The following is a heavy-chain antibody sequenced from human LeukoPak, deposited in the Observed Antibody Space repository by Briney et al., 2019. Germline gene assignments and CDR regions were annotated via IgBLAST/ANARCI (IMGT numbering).Heavy chain of an antibody. CDR3: ARLFEYCSITSCSGGY. V-gene: IGHV3-30*02. J-gene: IGHJ4*02. D-gene: IGHD2-2*01. CDR2: IRYDGSNK. CDR1: GFTFSSYG. Sequence: GGSLRLSCAASGFTFSSYGMHWVRQAPGKGLEWVAFIRYDGSNKYYADSVKGRFTISRDNSKNTLYLQMNSLRAEDTAVYYCARLFEYCSITSCSGGYWGQGTLVTVSS.